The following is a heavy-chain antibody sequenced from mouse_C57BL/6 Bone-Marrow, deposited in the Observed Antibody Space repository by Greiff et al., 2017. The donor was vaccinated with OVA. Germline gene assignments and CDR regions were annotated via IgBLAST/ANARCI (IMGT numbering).Heavy chain of an antibody. CDR1: GYTFTSYW. V-gene: IGHV1-55*01. D-gene: IGHD2-4*01. CDR3: AREGLRRSSHWYFDV. J-gene: IGHJ1*03. Sequence: QVQLQQSGAELVKPGASVKMSCKASGYTFTSYWITWVKQRPGQGLEWIGDIYPGSGSTNYNEKFKSKATLTVDTSSSTAYMQLSSLTSEDSAVYYCAREGLRRSSHWYFDVWGTGTTVTVSS. CDR2: IYPGSGST.